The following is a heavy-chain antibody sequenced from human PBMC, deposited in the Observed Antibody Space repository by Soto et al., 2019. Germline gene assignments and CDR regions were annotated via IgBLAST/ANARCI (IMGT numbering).Heavy chain of an antibody. Sequence: QITLKESGPTLVKPTQTLTLTCTFSGFSLSTNGVGVGWIRQPPGKALEWLGLIYWDDDKRYSPSLKSRLTITKDTSKTQVVLTMTNMDPVDTATYYCTHAQVYYYGSGSYYPYFDYWGQGTLVTVSS. CDR2: IYWDDDK. J-gene: IGHJ4*02. CDR1: GFSLSTNGVG. V-gene: IGHV2-5*02. CDR3: THAQVYYYGSGSYYPYFDY. D-gene: IGHD3-10*01.